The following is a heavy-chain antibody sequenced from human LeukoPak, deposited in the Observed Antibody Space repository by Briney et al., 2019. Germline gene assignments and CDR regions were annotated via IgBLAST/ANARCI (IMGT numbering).Heavy chain of an antibody. CDR2: IGTAGDT. Sequence: GGSLRLSCAASGFTFSSYDMHWVRQATGKGLEWVSAIGTAGDTYYPGSVKGRFTISRENAKNSLYLQMNSLRAGDTAVYYCATGDPGFFRSYYYGMDVWGQGTTVTVSS. CDR3: ATGDPGFFRSYYYGMDV. D-gene: IGHD2/OR15-2a*01. CDR1: GFTFSSYD. J-gene: IGHJ6*02. V-gene: IGHV3-13*01.